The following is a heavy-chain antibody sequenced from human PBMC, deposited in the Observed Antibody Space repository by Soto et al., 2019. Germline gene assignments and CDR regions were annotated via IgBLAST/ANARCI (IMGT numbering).Heavy chain of an antibody. J-gene: IGHJ4*02. V-gene: IGHV4-30-4*01. D-gene: IGHD3-16*02. Sequence: QVQLQESGPGLVKPSQTLSLTCTVSGGSISSGDYYWSWIRQPPGKGLEGIGYIYYSGSTDYNPSLKSRATISVDTSKNQFSLKLSSVTAADTAVYYCARGSLDDYVWGSYRYDYWGQGTLVTVSS. CDR3: ARGSLDDYVWGSYRYDY. CDR1: GGSISSGDYY. CDR2: IYYSGST.